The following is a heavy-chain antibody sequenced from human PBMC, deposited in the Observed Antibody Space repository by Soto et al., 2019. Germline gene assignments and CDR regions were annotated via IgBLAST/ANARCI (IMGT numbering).Heavy chain of an antibody. CDR3: ARDGLSYEYADAYMDV. CDR2: IFYSGST. CDR1: GVSISSGGYC. J-gene: IGHJ6*03. Sequence: SETLSLTCTVSGVSISSGGYCWSWLRQHPGKGLEWIGYIFYSGSTSYNPSLQSRVTISVDTSKNHFSLKLSSVTAADTAVYYCARDGLSYEYADAYMDVWGTGTTVTVSS. V-gene: IGHV4-31*03. D-gene: IGHD3-16*01.